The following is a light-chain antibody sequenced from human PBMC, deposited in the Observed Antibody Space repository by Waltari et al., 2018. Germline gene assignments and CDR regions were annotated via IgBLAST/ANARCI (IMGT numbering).Light chain of an antibody. CDR2: KVS. Sequence: DVVMTQSPLSLPVTLGQPASISCRSSQGLVHSDGNIYLNWFQQRPGQSPRRLIYKVSNRDSGVPDRFSGSGSGTDFTLKISRVEAEDVGVYFCMQGTHWPRTFGQGTKVEIK. J-gene: IGKJ1*01. CDR1: QGLVHSDGNIY. CDR3: MQGTHWPRT. V-gene: IGKV2-30*02.